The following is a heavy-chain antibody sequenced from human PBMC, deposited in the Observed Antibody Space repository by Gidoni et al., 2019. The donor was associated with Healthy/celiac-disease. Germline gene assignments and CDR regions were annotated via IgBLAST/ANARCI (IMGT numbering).Heavy chain of an antibody. CDR1: GFTFEDYT. Sequence: EVQLVESGGVVVQRGGSLRLSCAASGFTFEDYTMHWVRQAPGKGLEWVSLISWDGGSTYYADSVKGRFTISRDNSKNSLYLQMNSLRTEDTALYYCAKGASSWYLSAEYFQHWGQGTLVTVSS. CDR2: ISWDGGST. J-gene: IGHJ1*01. D-gene: IGHD6-13*01. CDR3: AKGASSWYLSAEYFQH. V-gene: IGHV3-43*01.